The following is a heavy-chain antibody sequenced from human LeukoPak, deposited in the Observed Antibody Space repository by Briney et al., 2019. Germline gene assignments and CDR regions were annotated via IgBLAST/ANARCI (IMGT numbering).Heavy chain of an antibody. V-gene: IGHV3-48*03. J-gene: IGHJ4*02. D-gene: IGHD6-13*01. CDR2: ISNSGSAM. Sequence: GGSLRLSCAASGFTFNIYEMNWVRQAPGKGLEWISYISNSGSAMSYADSVKGRFTISRDNTKNSLYLQMNSLRTEDTAVYYCARIARHLAAANDYWGQGTVVIVSS. CDR3: ARIARHLAAANDY. CDR1: GFTFNIYE.